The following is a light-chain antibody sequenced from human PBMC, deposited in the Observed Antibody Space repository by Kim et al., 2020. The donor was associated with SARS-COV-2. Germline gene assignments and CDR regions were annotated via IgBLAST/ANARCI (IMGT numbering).Light chain of an antibody. Sequence: SAAVRDRVNITCRASQGIRNDLGGYQQRSGQAPELLIYAASRLHSGVPSRFNGRGSGTDFALTINSLQPEEFATYYCLQDYDYPWTFGQGTKLEI. J-gene: IGKJ1*01. CDR1: QGIRND. CDR2: AAS. CDR3: LQDYDYPWT. V-gene: IGKV1-6*01.